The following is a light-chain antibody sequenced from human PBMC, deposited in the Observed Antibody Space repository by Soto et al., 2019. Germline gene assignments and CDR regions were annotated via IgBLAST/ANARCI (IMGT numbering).Light chain of an antibody. CDR1: SSDVGGYNY. Sequence: QSALTQPASVSASLGQSITISCTGTSSDVGGYNYVSWYQQLPRRAPKLLIHEVSNRPSGVSYRFSGSKSGNTASLTISGLQAEDEADYYCSSYTSGSNTVIFGGGTKLTVL. V-gene: IGLV2-14*01. CDR3: SSYTSGSNTVI. CDR2: EVS. J-gene: IGLJ2*01.